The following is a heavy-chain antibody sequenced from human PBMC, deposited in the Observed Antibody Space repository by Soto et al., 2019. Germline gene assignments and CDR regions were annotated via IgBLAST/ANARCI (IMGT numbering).Heavy chain of an antibody. CDR1: GYSISSGYY. J-gene: IGHJ4*02. V-gene: IGHV4-38-2*01. Sequence: SETLSLTCAVSGYSISSGYYWGWIRQPPGRGLEWIGSIYHSGSTYYNPSLKSRVTISVDTSKNQFSLKLSSVTAADTAVYYCVRGGIAVAGTEFDYWGQGTLVTVSS. CDR3: VRGGIAVAGTEFDY. D-gene: IGHD6-19*01. CDR2: IYHSGST.